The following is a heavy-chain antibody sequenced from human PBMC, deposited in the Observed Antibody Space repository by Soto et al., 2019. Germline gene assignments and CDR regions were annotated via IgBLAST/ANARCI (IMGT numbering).Heavy chain of an antibody. CDR2: IKEDGSEK. CDR3: ARGGSESDY. CDR1: GFTFSGYW. D-gene: IGHD3-16*01. Sequence: EVQLVESGGGLVQPGGSLRLSCAASGFTFSGYWMTWVRQAPGKGLEWVANIKEDGSEKNYVDSVEGRFTISRDNAKNSLYLQMDSLRADDTAVYYGARGGSESDYWGQGTLVTVSS. J-gene: IGHJ4*02. V-gene: IGHV3-7*01.